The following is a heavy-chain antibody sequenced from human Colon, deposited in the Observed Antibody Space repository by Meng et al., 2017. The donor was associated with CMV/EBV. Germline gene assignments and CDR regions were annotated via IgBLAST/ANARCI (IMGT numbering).Heavy chain of an antibody. Sequence: SETLSLTCAVYGGSFSGYYWSWIRQPPGKGLEWIGEINHSGSTNYNPSLKSRDTISVDTSKNQFSLKLSSVTAADTAVYYCARVLVVPAARWGPYYYYGMDVWGQGPPLPLSS. CDR1: GGSFSGYY. V-gene: IGHV4-34*01. J-gene: IGHJ6*02. D-gene: IGHD2-2*01. CDR2: INHSGST. CDR3: ARVLVVPAARWGPYYYYGMDV.